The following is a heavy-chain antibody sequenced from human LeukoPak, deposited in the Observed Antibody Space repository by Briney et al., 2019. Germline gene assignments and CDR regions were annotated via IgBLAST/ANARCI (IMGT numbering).Heavy chain of an antibody. CDR1: GGSISSYY. CDR2: IYYSGST. D-gene: IGHD3-3*01. J-gene: IGHJ3*02. Sequence: SETLSLTCTVSGGSISSYYWSWIRQPPGKGLEWIGYIYYSGSTNYNPSLKSRVTISVDTSKNQFSLKLSSVTAADTAVYYCARLEWSIKGAFDIWGQGTMVTVSS. CDR3: ARLEWSIKGAFDI. V-gene: IGHV4-59*08.